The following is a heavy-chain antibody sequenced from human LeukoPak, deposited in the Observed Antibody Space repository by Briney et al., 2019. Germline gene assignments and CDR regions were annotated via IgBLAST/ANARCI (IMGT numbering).Heavy chain of an antibody. CDR2: ISSSSSYV. J-gene: IGHJ4*02. Sequence: GGSLRLSCAASGFTFSSYSMNWVRQAPGKGLEWVSSISSSSSYVYYADSVMGRFTISRDNAKNSLYLQMNSLRAEDTAVYYCARAQYSGYLDYWGQGTLVTVSS. CDR3: ARAQYSGYLDY. V-gene: IGHV3-21*01. CDR1: GFTFSSYS. D-gene: IGHD5-12*01.